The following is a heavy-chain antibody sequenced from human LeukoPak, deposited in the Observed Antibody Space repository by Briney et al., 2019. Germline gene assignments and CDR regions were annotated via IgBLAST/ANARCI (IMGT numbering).Heavy chain of an antibody. CDR2: IIPIFGTA. D-gene: IGHD6-6*01. CDR1: GGTFSSYA. Sequence: SSVKVSCKASGGTFSSYAIIWVRQAPGQGLEWMGGIIPIFGTANYAQKFQGRVTITADESTSTAYMELSSLRSEDTAVYYCARDGGIAARTPNYYYYGMDVWGQGTTVTVSS. V-gene: IGHV1-69*01. J-gene: IGHJ6*02. CDR3: ARDGGIAARTPNYYYYGMDV.